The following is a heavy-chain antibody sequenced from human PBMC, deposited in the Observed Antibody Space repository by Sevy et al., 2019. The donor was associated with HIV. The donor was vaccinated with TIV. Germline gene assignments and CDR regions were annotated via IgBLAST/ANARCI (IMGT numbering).Heavy chain of an antibody. J-gene: IGHJ6*02. V-gene: IGHV3-21*01. CDR2: VFSGSSYI. CDR1: GFTFSSYN. D-gene: IGHD3-3*01. CDR3: ARDKTILEGRYGMDV. Sequence: GGSLRLSCAASGFTFSSYNMNWVRQAPGKGLEWVSFVFSGSSYIYYADSVKGRFTISRDNAKNSLYLQMNSLRAEDTAVYYCARDKTILEGRYGMDVWGQGTTVTVSS.